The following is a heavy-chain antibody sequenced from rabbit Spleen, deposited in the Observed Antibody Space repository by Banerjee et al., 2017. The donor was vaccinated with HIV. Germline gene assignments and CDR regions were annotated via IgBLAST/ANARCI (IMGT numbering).Heavy chain of an antibody. CDR1: GFSFTSSVY. V-gene: IGHV1S40*01. Sequence: QSLEESGGDLVKPGASLTLTCTASGFSFTSSVYMCWVRQAPGKGLEWIACIYAGGGVGTYYATWAKGRFTISRTSSTTVTLRMTSLTAADTATYFCARDLVGVIGWNFGWWGQGTLVTVS. CDR3: ARDLVGVIGWNFGW. D-gene: IGHD4-1*01. CDR2: IYAGGGVGT. J-gene: IGHJ3*01.